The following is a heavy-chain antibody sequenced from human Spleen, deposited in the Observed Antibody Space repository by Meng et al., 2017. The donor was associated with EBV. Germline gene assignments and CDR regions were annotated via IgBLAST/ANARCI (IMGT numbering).Heavy chain of an antibody. CDR2: FIPLFGTT. CDR3: ASESGRGFTPDY. CDR1: RTTFSSLA. D-gene: IGHD3-10*01. J-gene: IGHJ4*02. Sequence: QMQLVASGAEEKKLGASGMVRCQVFRTTFSSLAITWVRQAPGQGLEWMGGFIPLFGTTNYAPNFQDRVTITADESSTTAYMELNGLRSEDTAVYYCASESGRGFTPDYWGQGTLVTVSS. V-gene: IGHV1-69*01.